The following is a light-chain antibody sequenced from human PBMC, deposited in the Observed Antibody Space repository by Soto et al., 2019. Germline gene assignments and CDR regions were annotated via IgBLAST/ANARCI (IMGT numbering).Light chain of an antibody. CDR1: SSNVGSNY. Sequence: QPVLTQPPSASGTPGQRVTISCSGSSSNVGSNYVYWYQQVPGTAPILLMHWDGQRPSGVPDRFSGSKSGTSASLAISGLRSEDEADYYCAAWDDSLGGVVFGGGTKLTVL. V-gene: IGLV1-47*01. CDR2: WDG. CDR3: AAWDDSLGGVV. J-gene: IGLJ3*02.